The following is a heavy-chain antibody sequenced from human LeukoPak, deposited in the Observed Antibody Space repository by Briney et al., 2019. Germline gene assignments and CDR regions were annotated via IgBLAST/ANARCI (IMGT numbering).Heavy chain of an antibody. CDR2: IIPIFGTA. J-gene: IGHJ4*02. Sequence: SVKVSCKASGGTFSSYAISWVRQAPGQGLEWMGGIIPIFGTANYAQKFQGRVTITTDESTSTAYMELSSLRSEDTAVYYCARVESDCGGDCYPMDYWGQGTLVTVSS. V-gene: IGHV1-69*05. D-gene: IGHD2-21*01. CDR3: ARVESDCGGDCYPMDY. CDR1: GGTFSSYA.